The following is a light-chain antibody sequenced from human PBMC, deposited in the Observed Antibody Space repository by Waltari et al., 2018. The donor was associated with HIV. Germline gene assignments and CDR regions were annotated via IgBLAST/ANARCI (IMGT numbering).Light chain of an antibody. CDR2: EVS. J-gene: IGLJ3*02. CDR3: SSYTTSSTWV. Sequence: QSALTQPASVSGSPGQSITISCTGTSSDIGGYKYVSWYQQQPGKAPKLMISEVSNRPSGVSNRFSGSKSGNTASLTISGLSAEYEADYYCSSYTTSSTWVFGGGTKLTVL. V-gene: IGLV2-14*01. CDR1: SSDIGGYKY.